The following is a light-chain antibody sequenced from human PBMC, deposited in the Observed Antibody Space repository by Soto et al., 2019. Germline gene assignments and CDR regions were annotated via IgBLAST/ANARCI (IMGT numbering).Light chain of an antibody. J-gene: IGLJ3*02. Sequence: QSVLTQPPSVSAAPGQKVTISCSGSSSNIGNNYVSWYQQLPGTAPKLLIYDNNKRPSGIPDRFSGSKSGTSATLGITGLQTGDEADYYCGTWDSSLSANGVFGGGTKVTVL. V-gene: IGLV1-51*01. CDR2: DNN. CDR1: SSNIGNNY. CDR3: GTWDSSLSANGV.